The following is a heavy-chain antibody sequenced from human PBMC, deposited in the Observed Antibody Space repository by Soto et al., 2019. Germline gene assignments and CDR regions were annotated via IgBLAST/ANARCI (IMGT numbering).Heavy chain of an antibody. V-gene: IGHV1-46*01. J-gene: IGHJ3*02. CDR1: GYTFINYY. D-gene: IGHD6-19*01. Sequence: QVQLVQSGAEVKKPGASVKVSCKASGYTFINYYMHWVRQAPGQGLEWMGIINPNGGSTTYAQKLQGRVTLTRDTSTNTVNIELSSLRSEDTAVYYCAREKWLVRRNDPFDIWGQGTMVTVSS. CDR3: AREKWLVRRNDPFDI. CDR2: INPNGGST.